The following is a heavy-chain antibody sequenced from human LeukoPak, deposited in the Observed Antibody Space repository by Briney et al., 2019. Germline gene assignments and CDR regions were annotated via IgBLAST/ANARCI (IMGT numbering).Heavy chain of an antibody. Sequence: GGSLRLSCAASGFTFSSYAMSWVRQAPGKGLEWVSAISGSGGSTYYADSVKGRFTVSRDISKNTLCLQMNSLKVEDTAVYYCAKDGDGYPFDYWGQGTLVTVSS. D-gene: IGHD5-24*01. V-gene: IGHV3-23*01. J-gene: IGHJ4*02. CDR2: ISGSGGST. CDR3: AKDGDGYPFDY. CDR1: GFTFSSYA.